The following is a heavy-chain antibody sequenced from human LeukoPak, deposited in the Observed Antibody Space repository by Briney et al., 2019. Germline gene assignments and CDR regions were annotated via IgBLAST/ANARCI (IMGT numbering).Heavy chain of an antibody. CDR3: ARNRGDNTFDY. V-gene: IGHV5-51*01. CDR2: VYTGDSNT. CDR1: GYSFTSYW. D-gene: IGHD3-10*01. J-gene: IGHJ4*02. Sequence: GESLKISCKGSGYSFTSYWIAWVRQMPGEGLEWMGIVYTGDSNTRYSPSFEGQVTISADKSMNTAYLQWSSLKASDTAMYYCARNRGDNTFDYWGQGTLVTVSS.